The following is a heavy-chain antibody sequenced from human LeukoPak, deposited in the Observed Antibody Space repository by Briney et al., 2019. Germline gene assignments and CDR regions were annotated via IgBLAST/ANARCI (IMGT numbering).Heavy chain of an antibody. CDR1: GGSISSSSYY. CDR3: ARRFQTNFHY. D-gene: IGHD1-1*01. Sequence: PSETLSLTCTVSGGSISSSSYYWGWIRQPPGKGLEWIGSIYYSGSTYYNPSLKSRVTISVDTSKNQFSLKLSSVTAADTAVYYCARRFQTNFHYWGQGTLVTVSS. CDR2: IYYSGST. J-gene: IGHJ4*02. V-gene: IGHV4-39*01.